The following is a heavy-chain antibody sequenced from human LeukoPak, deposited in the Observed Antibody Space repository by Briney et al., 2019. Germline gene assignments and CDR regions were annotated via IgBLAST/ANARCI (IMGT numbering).Heavy chain of an antibody. CDR2: IKPDGTEK. V-gene: IGHV3-7*04. J-gene: IGHJ4*02. Sequence: GGSLRLSCAASGFTFTDSWMRWVRQPPGKGLEWVVNIKPDGTEKYYVDSLKGRFTVSRDNAKNSLYLQMSSLRAEDPAVYYCARVRYGNYFDYWGQGTLVTVSS. CDR1: GFTFTDSW. D-gene: IGHD3-16*02. CDR3: ARVRYGNYFDY.